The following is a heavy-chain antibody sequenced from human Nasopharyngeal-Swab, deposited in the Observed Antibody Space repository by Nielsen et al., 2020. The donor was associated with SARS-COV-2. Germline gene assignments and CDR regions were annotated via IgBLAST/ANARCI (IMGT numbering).Heavy chain of an antibody. D-gene: IGHD2-2*01. Sequence: ASVKVSCKASGYTFTSYGISWVRQVPGQGLEWMGWISAYNGNTNYAQKLQGRVTMTTDTSTSTAYMELRSLRSDDTAVYYCARGEIVVVPAASYYYYYGMDVWGQGTTVTVSS. CDR1: GYTFTSYG. CDR2: ISAYNGNT. CDR3: ARGEIVVVPAASYYYYYGMDV. J-gene: IGHJ6*02. V-gene: IGHV1-18*01.